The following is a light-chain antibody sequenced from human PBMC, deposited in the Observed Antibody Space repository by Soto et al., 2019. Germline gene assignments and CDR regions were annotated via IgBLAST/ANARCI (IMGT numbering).Light chain of an antibody. J-gene: IGLJ1*01. Sequence: QSALAQPSSVSGSPGQSITISCTGTSTDFGGYNYVSWYQHHPGKGPKFIIYEVSNRPSGVSDRLYGSKSGNKASLIISNLEAEDESDYYCGSYTSTDTPFVFRTGTKVTAL. V-gene: IGLV2-14*01. CDR1: STDFGGYNY. CDR2: EVS. CDR3: GSYTSTDTPFV.